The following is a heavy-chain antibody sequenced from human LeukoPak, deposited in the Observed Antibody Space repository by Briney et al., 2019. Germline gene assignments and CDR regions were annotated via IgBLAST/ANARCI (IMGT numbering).Heavy chain of an antibody. D-gene: IGHD3-22*01. V-gene: IGHV4-59*01. J-gene: IGHJ3*02. Sequence: SETLPLTCTVSGGSISSYYWSWIRQPPGKGLEWIGDIYYSGSTNYNPSLKSRVTISVDTSKNQFSLKLSSVTAADTAVYYCARDYAYSDRSGYHDAFDIWGQGTMVTVSS. CDR1: GGSISSYY. CDR3: ARDYAYSDRSGYHDAFDI. CDR2: IYYSGST.